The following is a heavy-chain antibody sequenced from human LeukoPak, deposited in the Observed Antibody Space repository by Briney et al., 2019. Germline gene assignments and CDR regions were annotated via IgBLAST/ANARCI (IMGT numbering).Heavy chain of an antibody. V-gene: IGHV3-9*01. CDR1: GFTFDDYA. CDR2: ISWNSGSI. D-gene: IGHD2-8*02. CDR3: ARLVVPSYYGMDV. Sequence: PGRSLRLSCAASGFTFDDYAMHWVRQAPGKGLEWVSGISWNSGSIGYADSGKGRFTISRDNAKNSLYLQMNSLRAEDTALYYCARLVVPSYYGMDVWGQGTTVTVSS. J-gene: IGHJ6*02.